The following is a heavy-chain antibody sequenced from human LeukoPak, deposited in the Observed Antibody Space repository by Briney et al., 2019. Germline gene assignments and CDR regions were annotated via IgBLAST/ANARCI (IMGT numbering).Heavy chain of an antibody. Sequence: PSGTLSLTCAVSGGSINSNYWWTWVRQSPGKGLEWIGEIYHTGSVNYSLSLESRVTISRDRSKNQFSLMLRSVTAADTAVYYCARHYDLWSGYNYWGQGLLVTVSS. D-gene: IGHD3-3*01. CDR1: GGSINSNYW. CDR2: IYHTGSV. CDR3: ARHYDLWSGYNY. V-gene: IGHV4-4*02. J-gene: IGHJ4*02.